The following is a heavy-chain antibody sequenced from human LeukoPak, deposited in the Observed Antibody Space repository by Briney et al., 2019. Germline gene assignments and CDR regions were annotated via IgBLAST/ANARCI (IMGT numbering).Heavy chain of an antibody. Sequence: GASVKVSCKASEYTFTGYYMHWVRQAPGQGLEWMGWINPNSGGTNYAQKFQGRVTTTRDTSISTAYMELSRLRSDDTAVYYCARSGAYYYGSGSYSLDYWGQGTLVTVSS. CDR2: INPNSGGT. CDR1: EYTFTGYY. CDR3: ARSGAYYYGSGSYSLDY. V-gene: IGHV1-2*02. D-gene: IGHD3-10*01. J-gene: IGHJ4*02.